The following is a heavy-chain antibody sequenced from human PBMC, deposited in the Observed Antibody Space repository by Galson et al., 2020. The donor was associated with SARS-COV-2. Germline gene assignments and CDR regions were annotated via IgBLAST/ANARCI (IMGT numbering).Heavy chain of an antibody. V-gene: IGHV5-51*01. D-gene: IGHD2-2*01. CDR1: AYTFINYW. CDR3: TRIVAVEAAKFDP. Sequence: HGESLKISCKGSAYTFINYWIGWVRQKPGKGLEWMGMIFPGDSNTRYSPSFQGHVSISVDKSTNTAYLQWSSLKASDTAMYYCTRIVAVEAAKFDPWGQGTRVIVSP. J-gene: IGHJ5*02. CDR2: IFPGDSNT.